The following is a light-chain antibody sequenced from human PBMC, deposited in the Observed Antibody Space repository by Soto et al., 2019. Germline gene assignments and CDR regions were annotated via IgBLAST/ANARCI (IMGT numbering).Light chain of an antibody. V-gene: IGKV3-11*01. J-gene: IGKJ4*01. CDR1: QGVSNY. CDR3: QQRSHGLT. Sequence: DIVLTQSPATLSLSPGERSTLSCRASQGVSNYLAWYQQRPGQAPRLLIYDASNRATGIPARFSGSGSGTDFTLTISSLEPEDFAVYYCQQRSHGLTFGGGTKVEIK. CDR2: DAS.